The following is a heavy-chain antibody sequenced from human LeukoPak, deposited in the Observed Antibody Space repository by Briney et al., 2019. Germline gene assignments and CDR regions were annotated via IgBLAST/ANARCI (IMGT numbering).Heavy chain of an antibody. Sequence: SXXGXGXNFDXXXMHWXXQPXGXXXXXXAVISHHARTKYYADSMKGRITISRDNSKNTLYLQMNSLRAEDTAVYYCAKGDRYFDWLFDYWGQGTLVTVSS. D-gene: IGHD3-9*01. CDR2: ISHHARTK. CDR3: AKGDRYFDWLFDY. CDR1: GXNFDXXX. J-gene: IGHJ4*02. V-gene: IGHV3-30*07.